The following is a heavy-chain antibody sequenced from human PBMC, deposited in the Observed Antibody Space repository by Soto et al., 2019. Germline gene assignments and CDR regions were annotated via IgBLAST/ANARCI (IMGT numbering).Heavy chain of an antibody. CDR2: INHSGST. CDR3: ATDYGDYASY. D-gene: IGHD4-17*01. J-gene: IGHJ4*02. V-gene: IGHV4-34*01. CDR1: GGSFSGYY. Sequence: QVQLQQWGAGLLKPSETLSLTCAVYGGSFSGYYWSWIRQPPGKGLEWIGEINHSGSTNYNPSLKSRVTISVDTSKNQFSPKLSSVTAADTAVYYCATDYGDYASYWGQGTLVTVSS.